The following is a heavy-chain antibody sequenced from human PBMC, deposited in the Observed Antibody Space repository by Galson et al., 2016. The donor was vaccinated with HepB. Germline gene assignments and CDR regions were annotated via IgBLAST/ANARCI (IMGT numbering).Heavy chain of an antibody. D-gene: IGHD3-16*01. CDR2: ISGSGGGT. V-gene: IGHV3-23*01. Sequence: SLRLSCAASRSTFSTFGMSWVRQAPGKGLEWVSAISGSGGGTYTYYADSVKGRFTISRDYSKNMVYLQMSSLRAEDTAVYYCAKVGERDSSYYMDVGGKGTTVTVSS. CDR3: AKVGERDSSYYMDV. CDR1: RSTFSTFG. J-gene: IGHJ6*03.